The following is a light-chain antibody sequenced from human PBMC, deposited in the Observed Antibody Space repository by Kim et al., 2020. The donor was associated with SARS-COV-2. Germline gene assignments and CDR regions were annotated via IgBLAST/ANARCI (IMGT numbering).Light chain of an antibody. V-gene: IGKV3-20*01. CDR3: QQYGAPPYT. Sequence: SLCARDSPSLSGRATQKLSNFLALYPQRPGQAPRLLIYAASNRATGVSDRFSGSGSGTDFTLTVSRLEPEDFAIYYCQQYGAPPYTFGQGTKLEI. CDR2: AAS. J-gene: IGKJ2*01. CDR1: QKLSNF.